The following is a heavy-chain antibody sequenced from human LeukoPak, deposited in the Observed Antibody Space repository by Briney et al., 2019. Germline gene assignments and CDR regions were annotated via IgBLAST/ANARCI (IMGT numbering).Heavy chain of an antibody. J-gene: IGHJ4*02. V-gene: IGHV4-59*08. CDR3: ARLIGSGSYYNGKYYFDY. Sequence: PSETLSLTCTVSGGSISSYYWSWIRQPPGKGLEWIGYIYYSVSTNYNPSLKSRVTISVDTSKNQFSLKLSSVTAADTAVYYCARLIGSGSYYNGKYYFDYWGQGTLVTVSS. CDR1: GGSISSYY. D-gene: IGHD3-10*01. CDR2: IYYSVST.